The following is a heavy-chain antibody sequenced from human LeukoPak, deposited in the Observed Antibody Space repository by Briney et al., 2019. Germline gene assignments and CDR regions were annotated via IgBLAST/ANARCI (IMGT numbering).Heavy chain of an antibody. CDR2: IIPIFGTA. V-gene: IGHV1-69*05. D-gene: IGHD3-22*01. CDR1: GGTFSSYA. CDR3: ARGTYYYDSSGSADGPFDY. J-gene: IGHJ4*02. Sequence: SVKVSCKASGGTFSSYAISWVRQAPGQGLEWMGGIIPIFGTANYAQKFQGRATITTDESTSTAYMELSSLRSEDTAVYYCARGTYYYDSSGSADGPFDYWGQGTLVTVSS.